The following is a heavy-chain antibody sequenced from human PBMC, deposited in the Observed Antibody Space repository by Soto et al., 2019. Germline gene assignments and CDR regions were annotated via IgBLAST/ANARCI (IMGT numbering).Heavy chain of an antibody. J-gene: IGHJ4*02. Sequence: PGGSLRLSCVASGFFFTNYAMSLVRQAPGKGLEWVSTISRSGDCTYYADSVKGRFTISRDSSKNTLHLQMNSLRAEDTAVYYCARAPVVVPAARFDYWGQGPWSPSP. V-gene: IGHV3-23*01. CDR1: GFFFTNYA. CDR2: ISRSGDCT. D-gene: IGHD2-2*01. CDR3: ARAPVVVPAARFDY.